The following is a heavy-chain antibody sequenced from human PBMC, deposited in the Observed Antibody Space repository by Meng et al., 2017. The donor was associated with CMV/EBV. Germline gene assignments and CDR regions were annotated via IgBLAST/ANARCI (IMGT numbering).Heavy chain of an antibody. D-gene: IGHD3-22*01. CDR2: ISGSGGST. CDR3: AKDETYYYDSSGYFGLWFDP. J-gene: IGHJ5*02. CDR1: GFTFSSYA. V-gene: IGHV3-23*01. Sequence: GGSLRLSCAASGFTFSSYAMSWVRQAPGKGLEWVSVISGSGGSTYYADSVKGRFTISRDNSKNKLYLQMNSLRAEDKAVYYCAKDETYYYDSSGYFGLWFDPWGQGTLVTVSS.